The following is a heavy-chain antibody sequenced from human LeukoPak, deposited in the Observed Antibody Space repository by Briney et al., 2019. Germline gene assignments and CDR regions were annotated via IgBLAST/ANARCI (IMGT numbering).Heavy chain of an antibody. CDR2: IKPDGSEK. CDR1: GFTFSAYW. CDR3: ARGPHYYDSSGYPGHDFDY. Sequence: GGSLRLSCAASGFTFSAYWMSWVRQAPGRGLEWVANIKPDGSEKYYVDSVKGRFTISRDNARNSLYLQMNSLRAEDTAVYYCARGPHYYDSSGYPGHDFDYWGQGTLVTVSS. J-gene: IGHJ4*02. V-gene: IGHV3-7*01. D-gene: IGHD3-22*01.